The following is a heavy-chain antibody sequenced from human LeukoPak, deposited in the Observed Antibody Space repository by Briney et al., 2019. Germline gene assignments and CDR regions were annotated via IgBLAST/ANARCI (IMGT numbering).Heavy chain of an antibody. D-gene: IGHD4-23*01. V-gene: IGHV3-23*01. CDR2: ISGSGGST. Sequence: GGSLRLSCAASGFTFSSYAMSWVRQAPGKGLEWVSAISGSGGSTYYADSVKGRFTISRDNSKNTLYLQVNSLRAEDTAVYYCYGGNSLGWNWFDPWGQGTLVTVSS. CDR3: YGGNSLGWNWFDP. CDR1: GFTFSSYA. J-gene: IGHJ5*02.